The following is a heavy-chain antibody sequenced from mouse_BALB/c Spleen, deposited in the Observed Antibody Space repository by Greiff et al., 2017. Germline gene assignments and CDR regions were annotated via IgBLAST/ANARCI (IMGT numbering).Heavy chain of an antibody. J-gene: IGHJ2*01. V-gene: IGHV1S22*01. CDR2: IYPGSGST. Sequence: LQQPGSELVRPGASVKLSCKASGYRFTSYWMHWVKQRPGQGLEWIGNIYPGSGSTNYDEKFKSKATLTVDKSSSTAYMQLSSLTSEDSAVYYCAPNWDGADYWGQGTTLTVSS. D-gene: IGHD4-1*01. CDR1: GYRFTSYW. CDR3: APNWDGADY.